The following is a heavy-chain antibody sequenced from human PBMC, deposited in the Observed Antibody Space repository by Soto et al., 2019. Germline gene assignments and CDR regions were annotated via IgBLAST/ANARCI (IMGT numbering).Heavy chain of an antibody. CDR1: GGSISSGGYY. J-gene: IGHJ6*02. V-gene: IGHV4-31*03. CDR2: IYYSGST. CDR3: ARDKNDFWSGYPPTTLQLDV. D-gene: IGHD3-3*01. Sequence: SETLSLTCTVSGGSISSGGYYWSWIRQHPGKGLEWIGYIYYSGSTYYNPSLKSRVTISVDTSKNQFSLKLSSVTAADTAVYYCARDKNDFWSGYPPTTLQLDVWGQGTTVTVSS.